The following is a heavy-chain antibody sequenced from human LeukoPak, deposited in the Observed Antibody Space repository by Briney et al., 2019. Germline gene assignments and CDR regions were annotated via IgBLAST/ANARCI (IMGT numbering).Heavy chain of an antibody. CDR1: GFTFSNYA. CDR3: ARGGLGSAFDN. V-gene: IGHV3-23*01. J-gene: IGHJ4*02. D-gene: IGHD6-19*01. Sequence: GGSLRLSCAASGFTFSNYALSWVRQAPGKGLECVSAISGSGGSTYSADSLKGLFTISRDNSKNTLYLQINSLRADDTAVFYCARGGLGSAFDNWGQGTLVTASS. CDR2: ISGSGGST.